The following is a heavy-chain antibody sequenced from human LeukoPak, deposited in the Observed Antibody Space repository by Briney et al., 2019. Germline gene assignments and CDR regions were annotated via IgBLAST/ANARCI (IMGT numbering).Heavy chain of an antibody. D-gene: IGHD3-22*01. CDR3: ARDGLGVVGRSGYYYGPPHFDY. J-gene: IGHJ4*02. V-gene: IGHV3-7*05. Sequence: GGPLPLSLGASGFTFRSFWMIGPAEPPGKGRKGGATIKQGGNEKYYVDSVKGRFTISRDNAKNSLYLQMNSLRVEDTAVYYCARDGLGVVGRSGYYYGPPHFDYWGQGTLVTVSS. CDR2: IKQGGNEK. CDR1: GFTFRSFW.